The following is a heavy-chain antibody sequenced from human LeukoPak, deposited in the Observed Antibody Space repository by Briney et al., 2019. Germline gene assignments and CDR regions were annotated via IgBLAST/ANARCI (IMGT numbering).Heavy chain of an antibody. Sequence: RGSLRLSCAASGFTFSSYEMNWVRQAPGKGLEWVSYISSSGSTIYYADSVKGRFTISRDNAKNSLYLQMNSLRTEDTAVYYCAELGITMIGGVWGKGTTVTISS. CDR3: AELGITMIGGV. D-gene: IGHD3-10*02. CDR1: GFTFSSYE. CDR2: ISSSGSTI. J-gene: IGHJ6*04. V-gene: IGHV3-48*03.